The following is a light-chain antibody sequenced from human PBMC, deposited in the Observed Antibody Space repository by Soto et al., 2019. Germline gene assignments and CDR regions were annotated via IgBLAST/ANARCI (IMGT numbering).Light chain of an antibody. CDR3: QQRSNWPPIT. CDR1: QSISTY. J-gene: IGKJ5*01. Sequence: IVLTQSPATLSLSPGDRATLSCRASQSISTYLAWYQQRPGQAPRLLIYDTSNRATGIPARFSGSGSGTDFTLTISSLEPEDFAVYYCQQRSNWPPITFGQGTRLEI. V-gene: IGKV3-11*01. CDR2: DTS.